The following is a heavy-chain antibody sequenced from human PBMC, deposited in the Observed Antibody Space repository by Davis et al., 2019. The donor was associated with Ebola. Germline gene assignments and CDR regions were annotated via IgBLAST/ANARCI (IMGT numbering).Heavy chain of an antibody. V-gene: IGHV3-48*03. D-gene: IGHD5-12*01. CDR3: AREADSGGFRFDY. CDR2: ISDRGLTK. CDR1: GFIFGSYE. Sequence: GSLRLSCAASGFIFGSYEMIWVRQAPGKGLEWVSYISDRGLTKYYSDSVKGRFTISRDNAENSLYLEMNSLRAEDTAIYYCAREADSGGFRFDYWGRGILVTVSS. J-gene: IGHJ4*02.